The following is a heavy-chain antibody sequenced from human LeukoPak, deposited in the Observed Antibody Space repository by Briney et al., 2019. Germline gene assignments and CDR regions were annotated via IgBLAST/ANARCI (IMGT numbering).Heavy chain of an antibody. V-gene: IGHV3-23*01. D-gene: IGHD6-19*01. CDR3: AKVAGEQWLVWELDY. CDR1: GFTFSSYA. J-gene: IGHJ4*02. Sequence: PGGSLRLSCAASGFTFSSYAMSWVRQAPGKGLEWVSAISGSGGSTYYAGSVKGRFTISRDNSKNTLYLQMNSLRAEDTAVYYCAKVAGEQWLVWELDYWGQGTLVTVSS. CDR2: ISGSGGST.